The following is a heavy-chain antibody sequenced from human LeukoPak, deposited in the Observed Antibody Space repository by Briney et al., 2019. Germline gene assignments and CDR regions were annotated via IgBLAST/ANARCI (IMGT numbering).Heavy chain of an antibody. Sequence: SETLSLTCTVSGGSISSGGYYWSWIRQPAGKGLEWIGRIYTSGSTNYNPPLKSRVTISVDTSKNQFSLKLSSVTAADTAVYYCARDHPWCGGDCYFTWGQGTLDTVSS. CDR2: IYTSGST. V-gene: IGHV4-61*02. CDR1: GGSISSGGYY. CDR3: ARDHPWCGGDCYFT. J-gene: IGHJ1*01. D-gene: IGHD2-21*01.